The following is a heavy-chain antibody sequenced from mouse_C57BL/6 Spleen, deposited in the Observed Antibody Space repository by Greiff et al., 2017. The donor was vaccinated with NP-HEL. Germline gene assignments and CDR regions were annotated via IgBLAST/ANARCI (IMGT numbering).Heavy chain of an antibody. Sequence: VQLQQSGPELVKPGASVKISCKASGYAFSSSWMNWVKQRPGKGLEWIGRIYPGDGDTNYNGKFKGKATLTADKSSSTAYMQLSSLTSEDSAVYFFAISGSTYAMDYWGQGTSVPVSS. CDR3: AISGSTYAMDY. CDR1: GYAFSSSW. CDR2: IYPGDGDT. V-gene: IGHV1-82*01. J-gene: IGHJ4*01. D-gene: IGHD1-1*01.